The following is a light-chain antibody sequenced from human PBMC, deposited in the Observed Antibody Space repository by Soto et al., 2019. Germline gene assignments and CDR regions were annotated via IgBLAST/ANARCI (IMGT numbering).Light chain of an antibody. CDR1: QSVSKW. J-gene: IGKJ2*01. CDR3: QQYHAYPYT. CDR2: DVS. Sequence: DNQVTNSPSALSASVTARVTIPCRASQSVSKWLAWYQQKPGKSPKLLIYDVSTLHSDVPSRFSGGGSGTEFTLIVSSLQPDDFANYYCQQYHAYPYTFGQGTKVAIK. V-gene: IGKV1-5*01.